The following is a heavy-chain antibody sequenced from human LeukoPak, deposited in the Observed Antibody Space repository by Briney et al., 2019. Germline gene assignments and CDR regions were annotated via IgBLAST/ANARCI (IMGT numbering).Heavy chain of an antibody. D-gene: IGHD3-10*01. CDR3: AREFVTRGVSYYFDY. Sequence: ASVKVSCKASGYTFTNYAIHWVRQAPGQRLEWMGWVNAGNGNTVYSQKSHGLVTLTRDTSASTAYMELSSLRSEDTAVYYCAREFVTRGVSYYFDYWGQGTLVTVSS. CDR1: GYTFTNYA. CDR2: VNAGNGNT. V-gene: IGHV1-3*01. J-gene: IGHJ4*02.